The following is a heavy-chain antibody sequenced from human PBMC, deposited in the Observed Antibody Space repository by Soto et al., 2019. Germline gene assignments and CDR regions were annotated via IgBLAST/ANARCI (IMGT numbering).Heavy chain of an antibody. CDR2: VSPYNGNT. CDR3: VRGGILEANRPYYYYGLGV. V-gene: IGHV1-18*01. CDR1: GYTFTTYG. J-gene: IGHJ6*02. Sequence: GASVKVSCKAFGYTFTTYGLSWVRQAPGQGLEWMGWVSPYNGNTYYAPRLQGRVTMTTDTSTTTAYMSLRSLRSDDTAIYYCVRGGILEANRPYYYYGLGVWGQGTPVTVSS. D-gene: IGHD1-1*01.